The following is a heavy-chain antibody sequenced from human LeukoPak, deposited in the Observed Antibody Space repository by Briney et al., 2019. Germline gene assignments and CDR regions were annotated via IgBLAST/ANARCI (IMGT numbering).Heavy chain of an antibody. V-gene: IGHV4-59*13. D-gene: IGHD2-21*01. CDR2: IYYSGST. CDR1: GGSISSYY. Sequence: SETLSLTCTVSGGSISSYYWSWIRQPPGRGLEWMGYIYYSGSTNYNPSLKSRVTISVDTSKNQFSLKLSSVTAADTAVYYCARGVEGGGDCYDYWGQGTLVTVSS. CDR3: ARGVEGGGDCYDY. J-gene: IGHJ4*02.